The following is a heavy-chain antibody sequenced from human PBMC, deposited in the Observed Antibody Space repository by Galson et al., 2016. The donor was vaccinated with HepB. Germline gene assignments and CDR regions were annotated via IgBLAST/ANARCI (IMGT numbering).Heavy chain of an antibody. CDR2: FDPEDGET. D-gene: IGHD1-26*01. J-gene: IGHJ4*02. Sequence: PGEGLEWMGAFDPEDGETVYAPKFQGRVSMTEDTSTDTVYLEVNRLTSEDTAVYYCATEEDTTDYWGQGTLVTVS. CDR3: ATEEDTTDY. V-gene: IGHV1-24*01.